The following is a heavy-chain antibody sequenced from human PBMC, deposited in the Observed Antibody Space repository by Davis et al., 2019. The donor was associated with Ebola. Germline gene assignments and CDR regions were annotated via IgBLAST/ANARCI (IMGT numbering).Heavy chain of an antibody. V-gene: IGHV1-24*01. CDR1: GYTLTELS. CDR3: ATEGYTADWPDAFDI. J-gene: IGHJ3*02. CDR2: FDPEDGET. D-gene: IGHD1-1*01. Sequence: ASVKVSCKVSGYTLTELSMHWVRQAPGKGLEWMGGFDPEDGETIYAQKFQGRVTMTEDTSTDTAYMELSSLRSEDTAVYYCATEGYTADWPDAFDIWGQGTMVTVSS.